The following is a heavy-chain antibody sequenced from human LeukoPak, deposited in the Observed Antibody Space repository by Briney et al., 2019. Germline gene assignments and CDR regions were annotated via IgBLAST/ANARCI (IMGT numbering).Heavy chain of an antibody. CDR1: GGTFSSYA. CDR2: IIPILGIA. V-gene: IGHV1-69*04. J-gene: IGHJ6*03. D-gene: IGHD4-17*01. Sequence: SVKVSCKASGGTFSSYAISWVRQAPGQGLEWMGRIIPILGIANYAQKFQGRVTITADESTSTAYMELSSLRSEDTAVYYCARDRYGDYYMDVWGKGTTVTVSS. CDR3: ARDRYGDYYMDV.